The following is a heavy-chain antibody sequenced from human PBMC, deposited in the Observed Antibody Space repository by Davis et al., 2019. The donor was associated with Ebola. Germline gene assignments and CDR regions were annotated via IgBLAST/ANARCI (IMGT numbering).Heavy chain of an antibody. CDR3: ARGDLAAASDY. V-gene: IGHV3-7*03. CDR1: GFTFSTYW. CDR2: IKQDGSES. Sequence: LKISCAASGFTFSTYWMSWVRQAPGKGPEWVANIKQDGSESHYVDSVEGRFTISRDNAKNSLYLQMNSLRAEDTALYYCARGDLAAASDYWGQGTLVTVSS. D-gene: IGHD6-13*01. J-gene: IGHJ4*02.